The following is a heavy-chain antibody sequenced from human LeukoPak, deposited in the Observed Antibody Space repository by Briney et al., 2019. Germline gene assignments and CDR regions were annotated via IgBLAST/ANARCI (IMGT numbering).Heavy chain of an antibody. D-gene: IGHD6-13*01. CDR3: ARDPSYSSSWSYYYYGMDV. Sequence: GGSLRLSCAASGFTLSSYWMSWVRQAPGKGLEWVANIKQDGGEKYYVDSVKGRFTISRDNAKNSLYLQMNSLRAEDTAVYYCARDPSYSSSWSYYYYGMDVWGKGTTVTVSS. CDR2: IKQDGGEK. V-gene: IGHV3-7*03. CDR1: GFTLSSYW. J-gene: IGHJ6*04.